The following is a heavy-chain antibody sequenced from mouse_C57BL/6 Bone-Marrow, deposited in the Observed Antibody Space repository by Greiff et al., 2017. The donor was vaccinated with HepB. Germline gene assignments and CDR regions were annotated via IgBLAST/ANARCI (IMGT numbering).Heavy chain of an antibody. CDR1: GYTFTDYY. D-gene: IGHD1-1*01. Sequence: VQVVESGAELVRPGASVKLSCKASGYTFTDYYINWVKQRPGQGLEWIARIYPGSGNTYYNEKFKGKATLTAEKSSSTAYMQLSSLTSEDSAVYFCARFGIYYYGSSYFDYWGQGTTLTVSS. J-gene: IGHJ2*01. V-gene: IGHV1-76*01. CDR3: ARFGIYYYGSSYFDY. CDR2: IYPGSGNT.